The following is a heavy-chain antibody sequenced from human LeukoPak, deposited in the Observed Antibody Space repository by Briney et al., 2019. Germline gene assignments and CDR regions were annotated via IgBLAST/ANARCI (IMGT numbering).Heavy chain of an antibody. J-gene: IGHJ4*02. CDR1: GGSFSGYY. Sequence: KPSETLSLTCAVYGGSFSGYYWSWIRQPPGKGLEWIGEINHSGSTNYNPSLKSRVTISVDTSKNQFSLKLSSVTAADTAVYYCARALSSGYYSLNYWGQGTLVTVS. CDR2: INHSGST. V-gene: IGHV4-34*01. CDR3: ARALSSGYYSLNY. D-gene: IGHD3-22*01.